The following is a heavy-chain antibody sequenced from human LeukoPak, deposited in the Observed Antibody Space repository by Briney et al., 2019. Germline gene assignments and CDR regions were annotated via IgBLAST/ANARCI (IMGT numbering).Heavy chain of an antibody. CDR1: GFTFNNYA. CDR3: AKDDAPMLRGVFDY. V-gene: IGHV3-23*01. Sequence: GGSLRLSCATSGFTFNNYAMTWVRQAPGKGLEWVSAIRSSGATTYYADSVKGRFTISRDNSKNTLYLQMNSLRAEDSAVYYCAKDDAPMLRGVFDYWGQGTLVTVSS. J-gene: IGHJ4*02. CDR2: IRSSGATT. D-gene: IGHD3-10*01.